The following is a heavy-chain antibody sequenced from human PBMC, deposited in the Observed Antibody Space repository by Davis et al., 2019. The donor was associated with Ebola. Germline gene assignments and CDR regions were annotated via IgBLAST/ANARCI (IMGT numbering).Heavy chain of an antibody. Sequence: GESLKISCAASGFTFSSYGMHWVRQAPGKGLEWVAVIWYDGSNKYYADSVKGRFTISSDNSKNTLYLQMNSLRAEDTAVYYCARDRNRAAAGDSGWFDPWGQGTLVTVSS. D-gene: IGHD6-13*01. CDR1: GFTFSSYG. CDR3: ARDRNRAAAGDSGWFDP. V-gene: IGHV3-33*01. CDR2: IWYDGSNK. J-gene: IGHJ5*02.